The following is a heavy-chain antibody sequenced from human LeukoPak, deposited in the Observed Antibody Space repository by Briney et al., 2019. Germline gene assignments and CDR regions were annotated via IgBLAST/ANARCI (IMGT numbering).Heavy chain of an antibody. CDR3: ARARGDYGDYYFDY. CDR2: INPNSGGT. CDR1: GYTFTGYY. Sequence: GASVKVSCKASGYTFTGYYMHWVRQAPGQGLEWMGRINPNSGGTNYAQKFQGRVTITRDTSISTAYMELSRLRSDDTAVYYCARARGDYGDYYFDYWGQGTLVTVSS. J-gene: IGHJ4*02. D-gene: IGHD4-17*01. V-gene: IGHV1-2*06.